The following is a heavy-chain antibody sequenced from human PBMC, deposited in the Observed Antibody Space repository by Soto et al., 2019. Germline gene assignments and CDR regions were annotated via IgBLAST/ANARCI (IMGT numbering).Heavy chain of an antibody. D-gene: IGHD5-18*01. V-gene: IGHV4-4*02. Sequence: QVQLQESGPGLVKPSGTLSLTCAVSGGSISSSNWWSWVRQPPGKGLEWIGAIYHSGSTNYNPSLKSRVTVSVDKSKNQFSLKLSSVTAADTAVYYCATDLPYVDTDDAFDICGQGTMVTVSS. CDR1: GGSISSSNW. J-gene: IGHJ3*02. CDR3: ATDLPYVDTDDAFDI. CDR2: IYHSGST.